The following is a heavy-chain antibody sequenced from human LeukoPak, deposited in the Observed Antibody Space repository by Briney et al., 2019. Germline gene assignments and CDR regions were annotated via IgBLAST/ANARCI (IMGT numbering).Heavy chain of an antibody. Sequence: ASVKVSCKASGYTFTGYYMHWVRQAPGQGLEWMGWINPNSGGTNYAQKFQGRVTMTRDTSISTAYMELSRPRSDDTAVYYCARDLAYSSSLDYWGQGTLVTVSS. CDR3: ARDLAYSSSLDY. V-gene: IGHV1-2*02. CDR2: INPNSGGT. D-gene: IGHD6-13*01. CDR1: GYTFTGYY. J-gene: IGHJ4*02.